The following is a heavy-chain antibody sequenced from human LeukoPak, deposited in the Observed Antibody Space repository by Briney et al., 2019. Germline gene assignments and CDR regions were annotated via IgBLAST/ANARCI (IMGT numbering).Heavy chain of an antibody. Sequence: PGGSLRLSCAASGFTFSSYAMHWVRQAPGKGLEWVAVISYDGSNKYYADSVKGRFTISRDNSKNTLYLQMNSLRAEDTAVHYCARDRSGDIVVVYDYWGQGTLVTVSS. D-gene: IGHD2-2*01. CDR1: GFTFSSYA. V-gene: IGHV3-30-3*01. CDR2: ISYDGSNK. J-gene: IGHJ4*02. CDR3: ARDRSGDIVVVYDY.